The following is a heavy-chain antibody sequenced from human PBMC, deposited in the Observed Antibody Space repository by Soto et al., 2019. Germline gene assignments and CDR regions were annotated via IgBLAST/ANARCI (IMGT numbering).Heavy chain of an antibody. V-gene: IGHV3-9*01. CDR3: AKDKDSAAGRGYFDY. CDR1: GFTFDDYA. J-gene: IGHJ4*02. D-gene: IGHD6-13*01. Sequence: EVPLVESGGGLVQPGRSLRLSCAATGFTFDDYAMHWVRQAPGKGLEWVAGISWNSGGIGYADSVKGRFTISRDNANNSLYLQMNSLATEDTALYYCAKDKDSAAGRGYFDYWGQGTLVTVSS. CDR2: ISWNSGGI.